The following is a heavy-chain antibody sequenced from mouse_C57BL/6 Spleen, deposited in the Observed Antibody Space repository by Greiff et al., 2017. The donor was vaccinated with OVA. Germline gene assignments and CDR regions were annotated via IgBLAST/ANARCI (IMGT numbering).Heavy chain of an antibody. CDR3: ARSADYDLDY. CDR1: GYTFTSYW. J-gene: IGHJ2*01. D-gene: IGHD2-4*01. CDR2: IHPNSGST. Sequence: QVQLQQPGAELVKPGASVKLSCKASGYTFTSYWMHWVKQRPGQGLEWIGMIHPNSGSTNYNEKFKSKAKLTVDKSSSTAYMQLSSLTSEDSAVYYCARSADYDLDYWGQGTTLTVSS. V-gene: IGHV1-64*01.